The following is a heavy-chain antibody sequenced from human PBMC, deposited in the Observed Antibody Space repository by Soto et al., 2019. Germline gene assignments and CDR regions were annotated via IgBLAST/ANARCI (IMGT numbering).Heavy chain of an antibody. Sequence: HPGGSLRLSCAASGFTFSSYAMSWVRQAPGKGLEWVSAISGSGGSTYYADSVKGRFTISRDNSKNTLYLQMNSLRAEDTAVYYCAKDQAPTVTTSDAFDIWGQGTMVTVSS. CDR3: AKDQAPTVTTSDAFDI. CDR2: ISGSGGST. J-gene: IGHJ3*02. D-gene: IGHD4-4*01. CDR1: GFTFSSYA. V-gene: IGHV3-23*01.